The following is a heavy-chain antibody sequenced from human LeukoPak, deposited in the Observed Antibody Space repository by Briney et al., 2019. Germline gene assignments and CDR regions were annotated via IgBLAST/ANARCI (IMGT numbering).Heavy chain of an antibody. CDR2: ITWDSTGI. V-gene: IGHV3-9*03. CDR3: AKSAGYSSGGPFDI. J-gene: IGHJ3*02. CDR1: GFIFHDYS. Sequence: PGGSLRLSCAASGFIFHDYSMHWVRQVPGKGLEWVAGITWDSTGIGYADSVKGRFIISRDNAKNSLYLQVDSLRTEDMALYYCAKSAGYSSGGPFDIWGQGTIVTVSS. D-gene: IGHD6-19*01.